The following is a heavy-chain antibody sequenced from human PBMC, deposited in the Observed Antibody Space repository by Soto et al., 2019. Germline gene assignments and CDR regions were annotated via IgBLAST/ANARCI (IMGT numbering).Heavy chain of an antibody. Sequence: QVQLVESGGGVVQPGRSLRLSCAASGFTFSNYAIHWVRQAPGKGLEWVAVISYDGSNKYYADSVKGRISISRDNSKNTVYLQMGSLRPEDTAIYYCARVETAVVPWGNYFDYWGQGTPVTVSS. V-gene: IGHV3-30-3*01. J-gene: IGHJ4*02. CDR2: ISYDGSNK. CDR3: ARVETAVVPWGNYFDY. D-gene: IGHD5-18*01. CDR1: GFTFSNYA.